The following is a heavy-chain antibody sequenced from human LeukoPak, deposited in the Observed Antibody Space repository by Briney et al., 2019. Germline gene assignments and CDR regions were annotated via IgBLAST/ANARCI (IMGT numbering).Heavy chain of an antibody. D-gene: IGHD2-15*01. CDR2: IYYSGST. Sequence: ETLSLTCTVSGASISSGSYYWNWIRQPPGKGLEWIGYIYYSGSTNYNPSLKSRVTISVDTSKNQFSLKLSSVTAADTAVYYCARVYCSGGSCYSPYYYYYYMDVWGKGTTVTVSS. CDR3: ARVYCSGGSCYSPYYYYYYMDV. CDR1: GASISSGSYY. J-gene: IGHJ6*03. V-gene: IGHV4-61*01.